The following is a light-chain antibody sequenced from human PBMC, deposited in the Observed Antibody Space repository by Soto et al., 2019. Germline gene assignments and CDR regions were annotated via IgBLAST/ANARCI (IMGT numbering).Light chain of an antibody. J-gene: IGKJ4*01. CDR3: QQYDNLPLT. Sequence: DSQITQSPSSLSASVGDRVTITCQASQDISNYLNWYQQKPGKAPKLLIYDASNLETGAPSRFSGSGSGTDFTFTISSLQPEDIATYYCQQYDNLPLTFGGGTKVDIK. CDR2: DAS. V-gene: IGKV1-33*01. CDR1: QDISNY.